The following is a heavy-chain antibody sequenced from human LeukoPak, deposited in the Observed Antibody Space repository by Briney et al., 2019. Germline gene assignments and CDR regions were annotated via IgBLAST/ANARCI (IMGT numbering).Heavy chain of an antibody. V-gene: IGHV1-24*01. Sequence: GASVTVSFTVSGYTLTELSMHWVRQAPGKGREWMGGFDPEDGETIYAQKFQGRVTITEDTSTDTAYMELSRLRSEDTAVYYCATQVGKGSFDYWGQGTLVTVSS. CDR2: FDPEDGET. D-gene: IGHD4-23*01. J-gene: IGHJ4*02. CDR3: ATQVGKGSFDY. CDR1: GYTLTELS.